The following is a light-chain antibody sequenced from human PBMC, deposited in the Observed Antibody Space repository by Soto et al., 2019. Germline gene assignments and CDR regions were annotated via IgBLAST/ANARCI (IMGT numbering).Light chain of an antibody. CDR1: SSDVGSYNL. CDR2: EVS. Sequence: QSVLTQPASVSGSPGQSITISCTGTSSDVGSYNLVSWYQQHPGKAPKLMIYEVSKRPSGVSNRFSGSKSGNTASLTISGLQAEDEADYSCCSYAGSRVFGTGTKVTV. V-gene: IGLV2-23*02. CDR3: CSYAGSRV. J-gene: IGLJ1*01.